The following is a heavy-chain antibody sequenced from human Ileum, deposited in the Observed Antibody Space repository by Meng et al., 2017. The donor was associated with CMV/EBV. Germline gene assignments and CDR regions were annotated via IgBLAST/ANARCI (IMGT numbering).Heavy chain of an antibody. CDR1: GYYFLSYD. CDR3: AREVAGRLDP. CDR2: MNQNTLNT. V-gene: IGHV1-8*01. Sequence: VSCKASGYYFLSYDINWVRQATGQGLEWMGWMNQNTLNTAYAQRFEGRVAMTTNISLNTVYMELSRLRSEDTAVYYCAREVAGRLDPWGLGTLVTVSS. J-gene: IGHJ5*02.